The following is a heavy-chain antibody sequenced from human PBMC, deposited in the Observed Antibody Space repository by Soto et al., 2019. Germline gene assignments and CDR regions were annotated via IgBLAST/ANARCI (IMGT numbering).Heavy chain of an antibody. Sequence: ASVKVSCKASGYTFTSYYMHGVRQAPGQGLEWMGIINPSGGSTGYAQKFQGRVTMTRDTSTSTVYMELSSLRSEDTAVYYCARDLVGITMVRGVNEALGFDYWGQGTLVTVSS. CDR1: GYTFTSYY. CDR3: ARDLVGITMVRGVNEALGFDY. D-gene: IGHD3-10*01. V-gene: IGHV1-46*03. CDR2: INPSGGST. J-gene: IGHJ4*02.